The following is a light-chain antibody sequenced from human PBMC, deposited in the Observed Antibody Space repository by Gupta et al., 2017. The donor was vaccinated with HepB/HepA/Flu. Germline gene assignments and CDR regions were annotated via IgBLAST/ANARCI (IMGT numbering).Light chain of an antibody. CDR3: SSYTSSIYVV. V-gene: IGLV2-18*02. CDR2: EVS. Sequence: QSALTHPPSVSGSPGQSVTFPCTGTSSDVGSYNRVSWYQQPPGTAPKLMIYEVSNRPSGVPDRFSGSKSGNTASLTISGLQAEDEADYYCSSYTSSIYVVFGGGTKLTVL. J-gene: IGLJ2*01. CDR1: SSDVGSYNR.